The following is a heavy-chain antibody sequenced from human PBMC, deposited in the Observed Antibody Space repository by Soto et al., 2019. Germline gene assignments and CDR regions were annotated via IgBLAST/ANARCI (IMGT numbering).Heavy chain of an antibody. CDR1: GFSISSNY. Sequence: ELQLVETGGGVIQTGGSLRISCAASGFSISSNYIAWVRQPPGKGLEWVSTTFSGGNTEYAASVKGRCSISRDNYKNTLYLQMDNLRVEDTAVYYCARKPPSAIQGWAFGMDVWGQGTTVSVSS. D-gene: IGHD2-21*01. CDR2: TFSGGNT. J-gene: IGHJ6*02. CDR3: ARKPPSAIQGWAFGMDV. V-gene: IGHV3-53*02.